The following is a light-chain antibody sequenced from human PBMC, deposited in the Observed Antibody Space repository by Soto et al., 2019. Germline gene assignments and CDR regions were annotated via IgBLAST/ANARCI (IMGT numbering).Light chain of an antibody. V-gene: IGKV3-15*01. CDR3: QQYNNWPRT. CDR1: QSVTSD. J-gene: IGKJ1*01. CDR2: DAS. Sequence: EIVITQSPAPLSVSPGEKTTLSRRASQSVTSDLAWLQQKPGQSPRLLIYDASTRATGIPARFSGSGFGTEFTLTISSLQSEDFAVYYCQQYNNWPRTFGQGTKVDIK.